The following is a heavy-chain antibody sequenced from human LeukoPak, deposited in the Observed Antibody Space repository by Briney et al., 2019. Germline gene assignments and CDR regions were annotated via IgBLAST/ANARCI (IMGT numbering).Heavy chain of an antibody. Sequence: GASVKVSCKASGYIFTDYGFGWVRQAPGQGLEWMGWISNYNAKTNYAQKFLGRVTMTTDTSTSIGYMELRSLRSDDTAVYYCGRWSGGSEWLYHNGMDVWGQGTTVIVSS. CDR2: ISNYNAKT. CDR1: GYIFTDYG. J-gene: IGHJ6*02. CDR3: GRWSGGSEWLYHNGMDV. V-gene: IGHV1-18*01. D-gene: IGHD3-10*01.